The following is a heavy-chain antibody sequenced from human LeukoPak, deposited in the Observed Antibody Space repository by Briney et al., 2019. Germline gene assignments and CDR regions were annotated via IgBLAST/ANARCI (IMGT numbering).Heavy chain of an antibody. Sequence: SETLSLTCTVSGGSISSYYWSWIRQPPGKGLEWIGYIYYSGSTNYNPSLKSRVTISVDTSKNQFSLKLSSVTAADTAVYYCARGKKDTAMVTGPFDPWGQGTLVTVSS. CDR3: ARGKKDTAMVTGPFDP. D-gene: IGHD5-18*01. CDR1: GGSISSYY. J-gene: IGHJ5*02. CDR2: IYYSGST. V-gene: IGHV4-59*01.